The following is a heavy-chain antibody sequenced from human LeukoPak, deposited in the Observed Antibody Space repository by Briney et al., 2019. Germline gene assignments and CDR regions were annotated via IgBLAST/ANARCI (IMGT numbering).Heavy chain of an antibody. V-gene: IGHV3-23*01. Sequence: GGSLRLSCAASGFTFSSYAMSWVRQAPGKGLEWVSAISGSGGSTYYADSVKGRFTISRDNAKNSLYLQMNSLRAEDTAVYYCARDGGRGYSYGYYYYGMDVWGQGTTVTVSS. CDR1: GFTFSSYA. D-gene: IGHD5-18*01. CDR2: ISGSGGST. J-gene: IGHJ6*02. CDR3: ARDGGRGYSYGYYYYGMDV.